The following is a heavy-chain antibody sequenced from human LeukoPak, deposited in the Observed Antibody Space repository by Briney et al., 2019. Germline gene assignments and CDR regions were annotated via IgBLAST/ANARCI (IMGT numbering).Heavy chain of an antibody. J-gene: IGHJ4*02. CDR1: GDSVSSNGAA. Sequence: SQTLSLTCAISGDSVSSNGAAWNWIRQSPSRGLEGLGRTYYRSQWYNEYGVSVKSRLTISTDTSKNQFSLQLNSVTPEDTAAYYCARELGGFDHWGQGTLVTVSS. V-gene: IGHV6-1*01. CDR2: TYYRSQWYN. D-gene: IGHD3-16*01. CDR3: ARELGGFDH.